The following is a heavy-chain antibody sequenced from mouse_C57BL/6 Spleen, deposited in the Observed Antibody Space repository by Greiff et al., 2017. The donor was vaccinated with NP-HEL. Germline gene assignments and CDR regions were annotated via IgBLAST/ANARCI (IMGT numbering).Heavy chain of an antibody. V-gene: IGHV1-82*01. CDR3: ARSGGATVVPYYAMDY. CDR2: IYPGNGDT. Sequence: VQLQQSGPELVKPGASVKISCKASGYAFSSSWMNWVKQRPGKGLEWIGRIYPGNGDTNYNGKFKGKATLTADKSSSTAYMQLSSLTSEDSAVYFCARSGGATVVPYYAMDYWGQGTSVTVSS. J-gene: IGHJ4*01. CDR1: GYAFSSSW. D-gene: IGHD1-1*01.